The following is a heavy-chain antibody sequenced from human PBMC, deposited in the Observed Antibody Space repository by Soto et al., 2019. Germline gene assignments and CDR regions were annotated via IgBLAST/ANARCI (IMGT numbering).Heavy chain of an antibody. J-gene: IGHJ5*02. CDR3: ARGAKTGTTWSWFDP. D-gene: IGHD1-7*01. V-gene: IGHV1-18*01. CDR2: ISAYNGNT. Sequence: ASVKVSCKASGYTFTSYGISWVRQAPGQGLEWMGWISAYNGNTNYAQKLQGRVTMTTDTSTSTAYMELRSLGSDDTAVYYCARGAKTGTTWSWFDPWGQGTLVTVSS. CDR1: GYTFTSYG.